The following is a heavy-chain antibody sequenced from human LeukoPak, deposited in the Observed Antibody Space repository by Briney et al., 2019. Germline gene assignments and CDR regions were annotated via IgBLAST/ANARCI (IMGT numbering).Heavy chain of an antibody. Sequence: SETLSLTRAVYGGSFSGYYWSWIRQPPGKGLEWIGYIYYSGSTNYNPSLKSRVTISVDTSKNQFSLKLSSVTAADTAVYYCARFHLASAYSSSWHGRGYYFDYWGQGTLVTVSS. V-gene: IGHV4-59*01. CDR3: ARFHLASAYSSSWHGRGYYFDY. CDR1: GGSFSGYY. D-gene: IGHD6-13*01. J-gene: IGHJ4*02. CDR2: IYYSGST.